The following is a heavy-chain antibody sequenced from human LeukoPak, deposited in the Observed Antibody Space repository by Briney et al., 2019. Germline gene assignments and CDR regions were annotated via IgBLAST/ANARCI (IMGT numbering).Heavy chain of an antibody. Sequence: SETLSLTCTVSGGSISSGGYSWSWIRQHPGKGLEWIGYIYYSGSTYYNPSLKSRVTISVDTSKNQFSLKLSSVTAADTAVYYCARNGDTAMARCMDVWGQGTTVTVSS. D-gene: IGHD5-18*01. CDR3: ARNGDTAMARCMDV. V-gene: IGHV4-31*03. CDR1: GGSISSGGYS. CDR2: IYYSGST. J-gene: IGHJ6*02.